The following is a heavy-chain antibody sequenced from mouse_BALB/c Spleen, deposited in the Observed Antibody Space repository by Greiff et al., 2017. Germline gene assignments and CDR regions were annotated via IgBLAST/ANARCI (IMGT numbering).Heavy chain of an antibody. CDR3: ARFYDGYYDY. D-gene: IGHD2-3*01. CDR2: ISYSGST. J-gene: IGHJ2*01. CDR1: GYSITSDYA. Sequence: EVKLVESGPGLVKPSQSLSLTCTVTGYSITSDYAWNWIRQFPGNKLEWMGYISYSGSTSYNPSLKSRISITRDTSKNQFFLQLNSVTTEDTATYYCARFYDGYYDYWGQGTTLTVSS. V-gene: IGHV3-2*02.